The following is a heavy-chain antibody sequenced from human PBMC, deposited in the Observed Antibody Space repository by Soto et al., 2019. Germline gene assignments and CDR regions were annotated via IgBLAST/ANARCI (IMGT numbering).Heavy chain of an antibody. D-gene: IGHD6-19*01. CDR3: AKDNAPVAGMILDAFDI. J-gene: IGHJ3*02. CDR2: ISGSGGST. CDR1: GFTFSSYA. Sequence: GGSLRLSCAASGFTFSSYAMSWVRQAPGKGLKWVSAISGSGGSTYYADSVKGRFTISRDNSKNTLYLQMNSLRAEDTAVYYCAKDNAPVAGMILDAFDIWGQGTMVTVSS. V-gene: IGHV3-23*01.